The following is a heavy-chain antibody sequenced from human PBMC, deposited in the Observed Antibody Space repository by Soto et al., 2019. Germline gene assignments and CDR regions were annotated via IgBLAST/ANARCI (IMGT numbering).Heavy chain of an antibody. D-gene: IGHD3-10*01. CDR1: GFTFSSYG. V-gene: IGHV3-33*01. CDR3: AREGSYYPDVNWFDP. CDR2: IWYDGSNK. Sequence: QVQLVESGGGVVQPGRSLRLSCAASGFTFSSYGMHWVRQAPGKGLEWVAVIWYDGSNKYYADSVKGRFTISRDNSKNTLYLQMNSLRADDTAVYYCAREGSYYPDVNWFDPWGQGTLVTVSS. J-gene: IGHJ5*02.